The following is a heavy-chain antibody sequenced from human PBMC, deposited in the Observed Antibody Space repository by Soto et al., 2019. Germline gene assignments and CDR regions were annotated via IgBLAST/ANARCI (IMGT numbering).Heavy chain of an antibody. CDR1: GGSISSSSYY. CDR2: IYYSGST. D-gene: IGHD3-22*01. CDR3: ARMEGHYYDSSGYYSPGIEDAFDI. V-gene: IGHV4-39*01. J-gene: IGHJ3*02. Sequence: QLQLQESGPGLVKPSETLSLTCTVSGGSISSSSYYWGWIRQPPGKGLEWIGSIYYSGSTYYNPSLKSRVTISVDTSKNQFSLKLSSVTAADTAVYYCARMEGHYYDSSGYYSPGIEDAFDIWGQGTMVTVSS.